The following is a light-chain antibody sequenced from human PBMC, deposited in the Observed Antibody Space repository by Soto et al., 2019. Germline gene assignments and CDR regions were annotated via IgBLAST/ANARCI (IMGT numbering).Light chain of an antibody. CDR3: AAWDDSLNGFV. V-gene: IGLV1-44*01. Sequence: SVLTQPPSASGTPGQRVTISCSGSSSNIGSNTVNWYQHLPGTAPKLLIYGNNQRPSGVPDRFSGSKSGTSASLAISGLQSEDEADYYCAAWDDSLNGFVFGRGTKVTVL. CDR2: GNN. J-gene: IGLJ1*01. CDR1: SSNIGSNT.